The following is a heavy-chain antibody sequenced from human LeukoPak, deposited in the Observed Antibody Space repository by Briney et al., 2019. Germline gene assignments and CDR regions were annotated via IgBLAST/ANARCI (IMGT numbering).Heavy chain of an antibody. J-gene: IGHJ4*02. CDR2: ISSSGSTI. D-gene: IGHD1-20*01. V-gene: IGHV3-48*03. CDR1: GFTFSSYE. CDR3: ASLDLTGTPRAHDY. Sequence: GGSLRLSCAASGFTFSSYEMNWVRQAPGKGLEWVSYISSSGSTIYYADSVKGRFTISRDNAKNSLYLQMNSLRAEDTAVYYCASLDLTGTPRAHDYWSQGTLVTVSS.